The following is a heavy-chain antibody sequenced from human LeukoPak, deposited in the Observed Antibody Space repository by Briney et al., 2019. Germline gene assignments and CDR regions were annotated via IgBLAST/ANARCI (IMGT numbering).Heavy chain of an antibody. D-gene: IGHD3-22*01. CDR2: ISSSSSYI. V-gene: IGHV3-21*01. CDR3: ARWDSSATSFDY. J-gene: IGHJ4*02. CDR1: GFTFSSYS. Sequence: IPGGSLRLSCAASGFTFSSYSMNWVRQAPGKGLEWVSSISSSSSYIYYADSVKGRFTISRDNAKNSLYLQMNSLRAEDTAVYYCARWDSSATSFDYWGQGTLVTVSS.